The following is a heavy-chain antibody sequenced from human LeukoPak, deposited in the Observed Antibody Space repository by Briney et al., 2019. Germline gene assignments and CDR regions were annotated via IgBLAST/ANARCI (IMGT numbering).Heavy chain of an antibody. CDR2: MNPNSGNT. CDR1: GYTFSGFY. J-gene: IGHJ5*02. CDR3: AREESSSYP. V-gene: IGHV1-8*02. Sequence: ASVKVSCKASGYTFSGFYIHWVRQAPGQGLEWMGWMNPNSGNTGYAQKFQGRATMTRNTSISTAYMGLSSLRSDDTAVYYCAREESSSYPWGQGTLVTVSS. D-gene: IGHD6-6*01.